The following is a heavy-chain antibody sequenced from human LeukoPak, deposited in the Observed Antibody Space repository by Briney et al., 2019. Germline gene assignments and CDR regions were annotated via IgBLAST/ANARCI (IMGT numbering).Heavy chain of an antibody. CDR3: AKDPYCGGDCYSNGDY. J-gene: IGHJ4*02. V-gene: IGHV3-74*01. Sequence: GGSLRLSCAASGFTFSSYWMHWVRQAPGKGLVWVSRINSDGSTTNYADSVKGRFTISRDNSKNTLYLQMNSLRAEDTAVYYCAKDPYCGGDCYSNGDYWGQGTLVTVSS. D-gene: IGHD2-21*02. CDR2: INSDGSTT. CDR1: GFTFSSYW.